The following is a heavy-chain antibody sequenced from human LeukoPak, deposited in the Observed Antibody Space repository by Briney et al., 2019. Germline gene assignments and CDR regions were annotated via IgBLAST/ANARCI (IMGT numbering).Heavy chain of an antibody. J-gene: IGHJ6*02. Sequence: SETLSLTCAVYGGSFSGYYWSWIRQPPGKGLEWIGEINHSGSTNYNPSLKSRVTISVDTSKNQFSLKLSSVTAADTAVYYCARGTDPPAGPDHHYYYAMDVWGQGTTVTVSS. CDR3: ARGTDPPAGPDHHYYYAMDV. V-gene: IGHV4-34*01. CDR1: GGSFSGYY. D-gene: IGHD1-14*01. CDR2: INHSGST.